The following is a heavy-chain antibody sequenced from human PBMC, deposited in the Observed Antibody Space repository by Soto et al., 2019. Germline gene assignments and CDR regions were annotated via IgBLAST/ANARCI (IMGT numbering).Heavy chain of an antibody. V-gene: IGHV1-3*01. CDR1: GYTFTSYT. CDR3: ARTAAVGKYYHGMDV. D-gene: IGHD6-13*01. Sequence: ASVKVSCKASGYTFTSYTIHWVRQAPGQGLEWMGWINAGNGDTKYSQKFQGRVTITRDTSASTAYLQWSSLKASDTAMYYCARTAAVGKYYHGMDVGGQGTTVPVTS. J-gene: IGHJ6*02. CDR2: INAGNGDT.